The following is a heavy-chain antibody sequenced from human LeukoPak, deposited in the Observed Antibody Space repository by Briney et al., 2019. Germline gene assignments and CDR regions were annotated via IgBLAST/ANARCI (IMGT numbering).Heavy chain of an antibody. V-gene: IGHV1-18*01. J-gene: IGHJ3*02. CDR2: ISAYNGNT. CDR3: ARDDVKLLWLGELSGRAFDI. D-gene: IGHD3-10*01. Sequence: ASVKVSCKASGGTFRSKVISWVRQAPGQGLEWMGWISAYNGNTNYAQKLQGRVTMTTDTSTSTAYMELRSLRSDDTVVYYCARDDVKLLWLGELSGRAFDIWGQGTMVTVSS. CDR1: GGTFRSKV.